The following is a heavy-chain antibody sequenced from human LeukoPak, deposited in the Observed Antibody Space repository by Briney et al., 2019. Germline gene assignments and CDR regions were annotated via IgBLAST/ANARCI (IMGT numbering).Heavy chain of an antibody. J-gene: IGHJ4*02. CDR2: IYHSGST. CDR1: GGSISSGGYS. Sequence: TSETLSLTCAVSGGSISSGGYSWSWIRQPPGKGLEWIGYIYHSGSTYYNPSLKSRVTISVDTSKNQFSLKLNSVTAADTAVYCCARARTTFGGVIGHGFDYWGQGTLVTVSS. D-gene: IGHD3-16*02. CDR3: ARARTTFGGVIGHGFDY. V-gene: IGHV4-30-2*01.